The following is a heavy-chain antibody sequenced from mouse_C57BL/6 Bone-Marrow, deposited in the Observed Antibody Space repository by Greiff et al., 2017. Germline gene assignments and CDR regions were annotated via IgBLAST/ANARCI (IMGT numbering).Heavy chain of an antibody. Sequence: EVKLQESGPGLVKPSQSLSLTCSVTGYSITSGYYWNWIRQFPGNKLEWMGYISYDGSNNYNPSLKNRISITRDTSKNQFFLKLNSVTTEDTATYYCARVYGYVFAYWGQGTLVTVSA. CDR3: ARVYGYVFAY. CDR2: ISYDGSN. D-gene: IGHD2-2*01. CDR1: GYSITSGYY. V-gene: IGHV3-6*01. J-gene: IGHJ3*01.